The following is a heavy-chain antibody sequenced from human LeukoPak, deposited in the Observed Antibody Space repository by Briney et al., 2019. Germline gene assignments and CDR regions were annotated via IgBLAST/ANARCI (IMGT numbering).Heavy chain of an antibody. Sequence: SGGSLRLSCVASGFTFSSYEMNWVRQAPGKGLEWVSYISSSGSTRYYADSVKGRFTFSRDNAKNSLYLQMNSLRAEDTAVYYCAREDIVVVVAATPHYMDVWGKGTTVTVSS. CDR1: GFTFSSYE. CDR2: ISSSGSTR. CDR3: AREDIVVVVAATPHYMDV. D-gene: IGHD2-15*01. J-gene: IGHJ6*03. V-gene: IGHV3-48*03.